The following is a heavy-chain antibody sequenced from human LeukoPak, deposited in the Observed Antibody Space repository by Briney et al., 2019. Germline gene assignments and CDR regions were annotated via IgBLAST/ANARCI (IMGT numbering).Heavy chain of an antibody. V-gene: IGHV4-61*01. CDR3: ARATMVRGVIINP. D-gene: IGHD3-10*01. J-gene: IGHJ5*02. Sequence: SETLSLTCIVSGGSVSGGSYYWTWIRQPPGKGLEWIGYFYYTGSTNYNPSFKSRATISVDTSKNQFSLKLSSVTAADRAVYYCARATMVRGVIINPWGQGTLVTVSS. CDR1: GGSVSGGSYY. CDR2: FYYTGST.